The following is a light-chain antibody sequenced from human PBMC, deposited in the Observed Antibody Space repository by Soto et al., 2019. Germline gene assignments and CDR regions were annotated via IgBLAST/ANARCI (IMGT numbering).Light chain of an antibody. V-gene: IGLV2-11*01. CDR3: CSYAGSYTYV. CDR1: SSDVGGYNY. J-gene: IGLJ1*01. Sequence: QSVRTQPRSVSGSPGQSVTISCTGTSSDVGGYNYVSWHQQHPGKAPKLMIYDVSKRPSGVPDRFSGSKSGNTASLTISGLQAEDEADYYCCSYAGSYTYVFGTGTKVTVL. CDR2: DVS.